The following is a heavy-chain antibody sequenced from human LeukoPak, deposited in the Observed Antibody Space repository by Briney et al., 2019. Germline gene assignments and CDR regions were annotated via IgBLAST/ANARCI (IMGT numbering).Heavy chain of an antibody. D-gene: IGHD1-26*01. CDR1: GITVSNNY. Sequence: GGPLRLSCEASGITVSNNYMTWVRQAPGKGLEWVSVIYSGGSTYYAHSVKGRFTISRDNSKKTLHLQMNSLRAEDTAVYYCAKGAVGATIDAYDVWGQGTMVIVSS. V-gene: IGHV3-66*01. CDR3: AKGAVGATIDAYDV. J-gene: IGHJ3*01. CDR2: IYSGGST.